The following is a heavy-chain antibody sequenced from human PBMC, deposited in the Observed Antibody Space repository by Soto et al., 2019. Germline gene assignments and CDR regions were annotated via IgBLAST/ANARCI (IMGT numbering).Heavy chain of an antibody. D-gene: IGHD1-1*01. CDR2: IYYSGST. V-gene: IGHV4-31*03. CDR3: GTVQRFKHAFDI. CDR1: GGSISSGCYY. Sequence: ASETLSLTCTVSGGSISSGCYYWSRIRQHPGKGLEWIGYIYYSGSTYYNPSLKSRVTISVDTSKNQFSLKLSSVTAADTAVYYCGTVQRFKHAFDIWGQGTMVTVS. J-gene: IGHJ3*02.